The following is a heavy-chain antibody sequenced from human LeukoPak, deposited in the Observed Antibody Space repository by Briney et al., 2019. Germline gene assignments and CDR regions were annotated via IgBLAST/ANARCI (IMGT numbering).Heavy chain of an antibody. CDR1: GFTFRSYA. V-gene: IGHV3-23*01. CDR2: TTGSGDKL. J-gene: IGHJ4*02. CDR3: ARDGLVPAAIDLSPIDY. D-gene: IGHD2-2*01. Sequence: GGSLRLSCTASGFTFRSYALSWVRQAPGKGLEWVSATTGSGDKLFYADSVKGRFTISRDNSKNTLYLQMNNLRAEDTAVYYCARDGLVPAAIDLSPIDYWGQGTLVTVSS.